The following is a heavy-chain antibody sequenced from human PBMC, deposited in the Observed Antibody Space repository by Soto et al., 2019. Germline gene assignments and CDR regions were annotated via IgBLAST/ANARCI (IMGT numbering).Heavy chain of an antibody. J-gene: IGHJ6*02. V-gene: IGHV1-69*13. Sequence: SVKVSCKASGGTFSSYAISWVRQAPGQGLEWMGGIIPIFGTANYAQKFQGRVTITADESTSTAYMELSSLRSEDTAVYYCARAGLGSXYDSSGYWPYYYYGMDVWGPGTTVTVSS. CDR2: IIPIFGTA. D-gene: IGHD3-22*01. CDR3: ARAGLGSXYDSSGYWPYYYYGMDV. CDR1: GGTFSSYA.